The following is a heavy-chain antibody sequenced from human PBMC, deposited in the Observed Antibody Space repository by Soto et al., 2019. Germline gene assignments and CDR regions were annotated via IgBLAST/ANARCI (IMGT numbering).Heavy chain of an antibody. D-gene: IGHD3-10*01. CDR2: IYAAGGSK. CDR1: GFVFSNYA. J-gene: IGHJ4*02. V-gene: IGHV3-23*01. Sequence: GGSLRLSCAASGFVFSNYAMFWFHQAPGRGLEWVSTIYAAGGSKYYAGSVMGRFTVSRDNSRDTLFLQMDSLRVEDTAIYFCAKDLIRGDGYEDPDYWGQGIVVTV. CDR3: AKDLIRGDGYEDPDY.